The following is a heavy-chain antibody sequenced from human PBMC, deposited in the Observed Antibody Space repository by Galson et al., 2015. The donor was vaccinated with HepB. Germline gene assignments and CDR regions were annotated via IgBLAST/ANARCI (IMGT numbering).Heavy chain of an antibody. V-gene: IGHV1-18*04. J-gene: IGHJ3*02. CDR3: ARDGGGHSILETNDAFDI. CDR1: AYTFTTYD. CDR2: ISGHNGNT. D-gene: IGHD1-1*01. Sequence: SVKVSCKASAYTFTTYDISWVRQAPGQGLEWMGWISGHNGNTNYAQKLQGRVTMTTDTSTSTAYMELRSLRSDDTAVYYCARDGGGHSILETNDAFDIWGQGTMVTVSS.